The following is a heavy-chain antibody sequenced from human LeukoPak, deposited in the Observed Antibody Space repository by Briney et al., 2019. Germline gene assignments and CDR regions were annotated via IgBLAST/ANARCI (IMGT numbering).Heavy chain of an antibody. CDR3: ARGDVDTAMVTPDY. J-gene: IGHJ4*02. CDR2: INPNSGGT. V-gene: IGHV1-2*02. D-gene: IGHD5-18*01. CDR1: VYTFTGYY. Sequence: GASVKVSCKASVYTFTGYYMHWVRQAPGQGLEWMGWINPNSGGTNNEQKFQGRVTMTRDTSISTAYMELSRLRFDDTAVYYCARGDVDTAMVTPDYWGQGTLVTVSS.